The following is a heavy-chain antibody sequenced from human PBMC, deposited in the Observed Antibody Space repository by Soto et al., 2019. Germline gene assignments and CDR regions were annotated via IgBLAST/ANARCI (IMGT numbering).Heavy chain of an antibody. D-gene: IGHD2-2*01. CDR1: GFTFSSYG. Sequence: VQLVESGGGVVQPGRSLRLSCAASGFTFSSYGMHWVRQAPGKGLEWVAVIWYDGSNKYYADSVKGRFTISRDNSKNTLYLQMNSLRAEDTAVYYCARDGNIVVVPAALGGDAFDIWGQGTMVTVSS. V-gene: IGHV3-33*01. CDR3: ARDGNIVVVPAALGGDAFDI. J-gene: IGHJ3*02. CDR2: IWYDGSNK.